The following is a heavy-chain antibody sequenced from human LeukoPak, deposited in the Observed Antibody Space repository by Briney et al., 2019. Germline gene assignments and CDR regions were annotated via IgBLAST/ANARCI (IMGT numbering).Heavy chain of an antibody. Sequence: GGSLRLSCAASGFTFSSYAMHWVRQAPGKGLEWVAVISYDGSNKYYADSVKGRFTISRDNSKNTLYLQMNSLRAEDTAVYYCARVLHKRNYDSSGFYVYWGQGTLVTVSS. CDR3: ARVLHKRNYDSSGFYVY. D-gene: IGHD3-22*01. V-gene: IGHV3-30*04. CDR2: ISYDGSNK. CDR1: GFTFSSYA. J-gene: IGHJ4*02.